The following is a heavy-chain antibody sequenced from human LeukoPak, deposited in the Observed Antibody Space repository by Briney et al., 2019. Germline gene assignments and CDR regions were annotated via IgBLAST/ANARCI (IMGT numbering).Heavy chain of an antibody. CDR1: GGSLSAYY. CDR2: INHGGST. Sequence: SETLSLTCAVYGGSLSAYYWTWIRQPPGKGLEWIGEINHGGSTNYNPSLKSRVTISIDTSKNQLSLKLSSVTAADTAVYYCATNGYSSSWSPSWGQGTLVTVSS. J-gene: IGHJ5*02. D-gene: IGHD6-13*01. V-gene: IGHV4-34*01. CDR3: ATNGYSSSWSPS.